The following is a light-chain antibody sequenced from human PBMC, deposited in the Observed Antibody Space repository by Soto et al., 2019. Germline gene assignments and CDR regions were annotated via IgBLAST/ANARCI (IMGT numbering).Light chain of an antibody. CDR2: EVR. CDR3: SSYTGTNNFGV. CDR1: SSDVGGYNY. V-gene: IGLV2-8*01. J-gene: IGLJ1*01. Sequence: QSVLTQPPSASGSPGQSVTISCTGSSSDVGGYNYVSWYQQHPGKAPKLVIYEVRKGPSGVPDRFSGSKSGNTASLTVSGLQAEDEADYYCSSYTGTNNFGVFGPGTKLTVL.